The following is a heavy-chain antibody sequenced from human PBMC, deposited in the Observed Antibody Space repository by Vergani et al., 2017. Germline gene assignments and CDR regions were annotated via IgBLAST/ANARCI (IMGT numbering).Heavy chain of an antibody. Sequence: EVHLLESGGGLVQSGGSLRLSCAASGFTFSNSAVSWVRQAPGRGLEWVSGISVSGRSIYYADSVKGRFTISRDNSKNTLSLQMNSLRAADTAVYYCAKQGGYDFWSGQYYFDFWGQGTLVTVSS. CDR3: AKQGGYDFWSGQYYFDF. V-gene: IGHV3-23*01. D-gene: IGHD3-3*01. J-gene: IGHJ4*02. CDR2: ISVSGRSI. CDR1: GFTFSNSA.